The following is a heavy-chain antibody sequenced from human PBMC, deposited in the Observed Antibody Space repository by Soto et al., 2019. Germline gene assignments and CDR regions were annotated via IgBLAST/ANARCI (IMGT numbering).Heavy chain of an antibody. CDR2: IYYSGST. V-gene: IGHV4-59*01. CDR3: AGYSSSWSRYYYYYGMDV. Sequence: PSETLSFTCTVSGGSISSYYWSWIRQPPGKGLEWIGYIYYSGSTNYNPSLKSRVTISVDTSKNQFSLKLSSVTAADTAVYYCAGYSSSWSRYYYYYGMDVWGQGTTVTVSS. D-gene: IGHD6-13*01. CDR1: GGSISSYY. J-gene: IGHJ6*02.